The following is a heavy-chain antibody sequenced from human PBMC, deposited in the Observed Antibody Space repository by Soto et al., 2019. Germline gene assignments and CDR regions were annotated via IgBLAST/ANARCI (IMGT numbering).Heavy chain of an antibody. Sequence: KGLEWVAVISYDGSNKYYADSVKGRFTISRDNSKNTLYLQMNSLRAEDTAVFYFQGDCGMLLCSTVSAFLLNRSSDL. CDR2: ISYDGSNK. CDR3: QGDCGMLLCSTVSAFLLNRSSDL. V-gene: IGHV3-30-3*01. J-gene: IGHJ2*01. D-gene: IGHD2-21*01.